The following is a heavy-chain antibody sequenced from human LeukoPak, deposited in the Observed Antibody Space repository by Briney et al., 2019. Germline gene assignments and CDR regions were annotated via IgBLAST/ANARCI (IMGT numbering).Heavy chain of an antibody. CDR3: AREGRYDILAGYYKGFDY. D-gene: IGHD3-9*01. Sequence: GGSLRLSCAASGSTFSDYYMSWIRQAPGKGLEWVSYISSSSSYTNYADSVKGRFTISRDNAKNSLYLQMNSLRAEDTAVYYCAREGRYDILAGYYKGFDYWGQGTLVTVSS. V-gene: IGHV3-11*06. J-gene: IGHJ4*02. CDR1: GSTFSDYY. CDR2: ISSSSSYT.